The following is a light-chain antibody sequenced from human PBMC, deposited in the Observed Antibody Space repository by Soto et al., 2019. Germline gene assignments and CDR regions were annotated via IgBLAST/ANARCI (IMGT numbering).Light chain of an antibody. V-gene: IGKV3-20*01. CDR1: QSVSSN. Sequence: IVLTQSPGTLSLSPGERATFSCRASQSVSSNLAWYQQQPGQAPRLLIYGESSRATGLPDRFSGSGSGTDFTLTISRLEPEDFAVYYCHQYASSPRTFGQGTRVEIK. CDR2: GES. CDR3: HQYASSPRT. J-gene: IGKJ1*01.